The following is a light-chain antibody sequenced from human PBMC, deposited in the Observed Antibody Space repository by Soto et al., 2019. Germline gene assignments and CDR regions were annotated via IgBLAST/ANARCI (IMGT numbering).Light chain of an antibody. J-gene: IGKJ4*01. CDR1: QSVSSSF. CDR2: GAS. Sequence: EIVLTQSPGTLSLSPGERATLSCRASQSVSSSFLAWYQQKPGQAPRLLIYGASSRATGIPDRCSGSGSGTDFTLTISRLEPEDVAVYYCQQYGSSPRTFGGGTKVEIK. CDR3: QQYGSSPRT. V-gene: IGKV3-20*01.